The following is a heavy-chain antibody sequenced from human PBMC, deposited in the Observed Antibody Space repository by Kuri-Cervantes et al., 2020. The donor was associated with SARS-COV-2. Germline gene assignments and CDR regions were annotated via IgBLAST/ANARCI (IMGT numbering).Heavy chain of an antibody. J-gene: IGHJ6*02. CDR2: INPNSGGT. Sequence: ASVKVSCKASGYTFPSYGISWVRQAPGQGLEWMGRINPNSGGTNYAQKFQGRVTMTRDTSISTAYMELSRLRSDDTVVYYCAREEDIVVVPAAIFRLGMDVWGQGTTVTVSS. D-gene: IGHD2-2*02. CDR1: GYTFPSYG. V-gene: IGHV1-2*05. CDR3: AREEDIVVVPAAIFRLGMDV.